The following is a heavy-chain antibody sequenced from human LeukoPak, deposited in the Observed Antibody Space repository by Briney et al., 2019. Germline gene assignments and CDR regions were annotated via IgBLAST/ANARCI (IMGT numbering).Heavy chain of an antibody. V-gene: IGHV3-48*03. J-gene: IGHJ4*02. CDR1: GLTFSSYE. CDR2: ISSSDSTI. CDR3: ARTIEMATISYFDY. Sequence: GGSLRLSCAASGLTFSSYEKNWVRQAPEKGVEWASYISSSDSTIYYADSVKGRFTSSRDNAKNSLYLQMNSLRAGDTAVYYCARTIEMATISYFDYWGQGTLVTVSS. D-gene: IGHD5-24*01.